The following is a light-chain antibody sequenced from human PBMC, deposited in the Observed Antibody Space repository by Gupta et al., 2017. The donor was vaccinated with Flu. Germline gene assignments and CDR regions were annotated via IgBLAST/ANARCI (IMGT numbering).Light chain of an antibody. Sequence: QAVLTQPSSLSASPGASASLTCTLRSGINVGAYRIYWYQQKPGSPPQYPLRYKVYSDNHQGSGGNSRISSYKNASATTSISMISRLEAEEDDYYYCMIWGRSAWVFGGGTKMPVL. CDR3: MIWGRSAWV. CDR2: YKVYSDN. CDR1: SGINVGAYR. J-gene: IGLJ3*02. V-gene: IGLV5-45*02.